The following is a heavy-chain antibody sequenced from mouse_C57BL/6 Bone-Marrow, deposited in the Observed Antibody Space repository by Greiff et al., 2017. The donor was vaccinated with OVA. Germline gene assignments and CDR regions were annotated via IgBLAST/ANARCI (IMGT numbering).Heavy chain of an antibody. CDR1: GFSLTSYA. V-gene: IGHV2-9-1*01. Sequence: VMLVESGPGLVAPSQSLSITCTVSGFSLTSYAISWVRQPPGKGLEWLGVIWTGGGTNYNSALKSRLSISNDNSTSQVLLKMYSLQTDDTARYYWARSGPLRLRVRYFDYWGQGTTLTVSS. CDR3: ARSGPLRLRVRYFDY. CDR2: IWTGGGT. D-gene: IGHD3-2*02. J-gene: IGHJ2*01.